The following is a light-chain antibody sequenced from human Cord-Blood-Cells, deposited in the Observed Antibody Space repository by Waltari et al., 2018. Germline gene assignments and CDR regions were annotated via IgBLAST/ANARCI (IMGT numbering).Light chain of an antibody. V-gene: IGLV1-40*01. Sequence: QSVLTQPPSVSGAPGQRVTISCTGSSPNIGAGYDVHWYQQLPGTAPKLLIYGNSNRPSGVPDRFSGSKSGNSASLAITGLQAEDEADYYCQSYDSSLREVFGGGTKLTVL. CDR3: QSYDSSLREV. CDR2: GNS. CDR1: SPNIGAGYD. J-gene: IGLJ2*01.